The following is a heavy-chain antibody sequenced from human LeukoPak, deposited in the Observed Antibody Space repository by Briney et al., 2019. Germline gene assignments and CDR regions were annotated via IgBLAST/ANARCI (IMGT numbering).Heavy chain of an antibody. CDR1: GYTFTGYY. CDR3: ARLFPGGFGDDY. D-gene: IGHD3-10*01. CDR2: INPNSGGT. Sequence: ASVKVSCKASGYTFTGYYMHWVRQAPGQGLEWMGWINPNSGGTNYAQKFQGRVTMTRDTSISTAYMELSRLRSDDTAVYYCARLFPGGFGDDYWGQGTLVTVSS. J-gene: IGHJ4*02. V-gene: IGHV1-2*02.